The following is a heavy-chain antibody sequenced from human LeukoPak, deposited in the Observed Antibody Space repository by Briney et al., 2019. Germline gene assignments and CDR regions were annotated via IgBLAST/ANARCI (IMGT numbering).Heavy chain of an antibody. D-gene: IGHD4-11*01. CDR3: AKSRTTWRGSSDS. CDR2: INYSSGST. CDR1: GFAFSNYA. V-gene: IGHV3-23*01. Sequence: GGSLRLSCAAPGFAFSNYAMSWVRQAPGKGLEWVSIINYSSGSTDYADSVKGRFTVSRDNSNSTLFLQMNSLRAEDTAVYYCAKSRTTWRGSSDSWGQGILVTVSS. J-gene: IGHJ4*02.